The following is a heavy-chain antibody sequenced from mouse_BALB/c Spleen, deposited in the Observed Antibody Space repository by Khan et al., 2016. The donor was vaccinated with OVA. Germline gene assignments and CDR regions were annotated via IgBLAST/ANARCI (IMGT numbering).Heavy chain of an antibody. J-gene: IGHJ4*01. Sequence: VQLQQSGPGLVAPSQSLSITCTVSGFSLSRYNIHWVRQPPGKGLEWLGMIWGGGGTDYNSTLKSRLSISKDNSKSKVFLKMNSLQTDDTAMYYCAIAYYRYDGYYAMDYWGQGTSVTVSS. CDR3: AIAYYRYDGYYAMDY. D-gene: IGHD2-14*01. V-gene: IGHV2-6-4*01. CDR1: GFSLSRYN. CDR2: IWGGGGT.